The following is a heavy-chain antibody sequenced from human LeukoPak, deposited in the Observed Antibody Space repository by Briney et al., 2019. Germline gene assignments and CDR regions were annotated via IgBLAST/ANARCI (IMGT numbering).Heavy chain of an antibody. V-gene: IGHV4-30-2*01. CDR2: ISHSGST. CDR1: DDSISSGAYY. CDR3: ARQGIAAAVGV. J-gene: IGHJ6*04. D-gene: IGHD6-13*01. Sequence: SQTLTLTCTVSDDSISSGAYYWTWIRQPPGKGLEWIGYISHSGSTYYNPSLKSRVTISVDMSKNQFSLKQSSVTAADTAVYYCARQGIAAAVGVWGKGTTVTVSS.